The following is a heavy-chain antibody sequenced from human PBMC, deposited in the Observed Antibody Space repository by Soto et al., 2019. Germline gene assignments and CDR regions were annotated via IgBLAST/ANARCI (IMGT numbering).Heavy chain of an antibody. CDR1: GGSISSYY. V-gene: IGHV4-59*01. CDR2: IYYSGST. Sequence: SETLSLTCTVFGGSISSYYWSWIRQPPGKGLEWIGYIYYSGSTNYNPSLKSRVTISVDTSKNQFSLKLSSVTAADTAVYYCARDYGTGTSFPNCFDPWGQGTLVTVSS. D-gene: IGHD1-7*01. CDR3: ARDYGTGTSFPNCFDP. J-gene: IGHJ5*02.